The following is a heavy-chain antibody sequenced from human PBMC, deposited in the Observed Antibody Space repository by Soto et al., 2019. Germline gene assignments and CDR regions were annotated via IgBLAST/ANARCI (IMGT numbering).Heavy chain of an antibody. D-gene: IGHD2-21*01. CDR1: GATYHNAW. J-gene: IGHJ4*02. Sequence: EVQQVESGGGVVKPGGSLRLSCAASGATYHNAWVTWVPQAPGKGLEWVGRIKSRGVGGRTDHIAPVKGGITISRGDSKPSGLQKNSLKTEDTDVYLLCLQVNSLKTGDAAVYSCSTDVWWLTCRGFGLWGQGPLVTVSS. V-gene: IGHV3-15*01. CDR3: CLQVNSLKTGDAAVYSCSTDVWWLTCRGFGL. CDR2: IKSRGVGGRT.